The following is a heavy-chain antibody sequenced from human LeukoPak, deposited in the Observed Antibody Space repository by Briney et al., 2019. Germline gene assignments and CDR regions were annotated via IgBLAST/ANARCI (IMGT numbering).Heavy chain of an antibody. V-gene: IGHV3-23*01. CDR2: ISGSGGGT. CDR3: AKDLSGSYDY. CDR1: GFTFSIYA. D-gene: IGHD1-26*01. Sequence: AGGSLRLSCAASGFTFSIYAMSWVRQAPGKGLEWVSAISGSGGGTYYADSVKGRFTISRDNSKNTLYLQMNSLRAEDTAVYYCAKDLSGSYDYWGQGTLVTVSS. J-gene: IGHJ4*02.